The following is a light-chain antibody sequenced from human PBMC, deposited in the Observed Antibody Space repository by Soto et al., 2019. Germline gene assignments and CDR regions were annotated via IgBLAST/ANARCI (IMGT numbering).Light chain of an antibody. CDR2: DVS. J-gene: IGLJ2*01. Sequence: QSALTLPVSVSGSPGQSITISCTGTSSDVGGYNYVSWYQQHPGKAPKLMIYDVSNRPSGVSNRFSGSKSGNTASLTISGLQAEDEADYYCSSYSSSSTLVFGGGTKVTVL. CDR1: SSDVGGYNY. V-gene: IGLV2-14*01. CDR3: SSYSSSSTLV.